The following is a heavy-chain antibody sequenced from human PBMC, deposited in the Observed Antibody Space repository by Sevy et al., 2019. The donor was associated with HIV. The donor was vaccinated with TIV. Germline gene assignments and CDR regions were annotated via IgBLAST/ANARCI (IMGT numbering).Heavy chain of an antibody. D-gene: IGHD2-21*02. J-gene: IGHJ4*02. V-gene: IGHV3-21*01. Sequence: GGSLRLSCAASGFTFSSYSMNWVRQAPGKGLEWLSSISSSSSYIYYADSVKGRFTISRDNAKNSLYLQMNSLRAEDTAVYYCAYIGAYCGGDCPSLFDYWGQGTLVTVSS. CDR2: ISSSSSYI. CDR3: AYIGAYCGGDCPSLFDY. CDR1: GFTFSSYS.